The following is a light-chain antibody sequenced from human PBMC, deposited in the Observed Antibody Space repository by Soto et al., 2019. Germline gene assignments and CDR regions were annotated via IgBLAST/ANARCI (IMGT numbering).Light chain of an antibody. V-gene: IGKV3-15*01. CDR1: QSVGSS. CDR3: QQYNNWPRT. J-gene: IGKJ1*01. Sequence: IVFTQSPATLSVSPGERVTLSCRASQSVGSSLAWYQQKHGQAPRLLIYGASTRATAIPARFSGSGSGTELTITISSLQSEDFEVYYCQQYNNWPRTFGQGTKVDIK. CDR2: GAS.